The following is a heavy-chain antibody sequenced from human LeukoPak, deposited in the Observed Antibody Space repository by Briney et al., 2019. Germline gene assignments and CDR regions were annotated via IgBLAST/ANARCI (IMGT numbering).Heavy chain of an antibody. CDR1: GGSISSYY. CDR2: IYTSGST. V-gene: IGHV4-4*07. Sequence: PSETLSLTCTVSGGSISSYYWSWIRQPAGKGLEWIGRIYTSGSTNYNPSLKSRVTISVDTSKNQFSLKLSSVTAADTAVYYCARPRGVRGAIPTDIWFDPRGQGTLVTVSS. J-gene: IGHJ5*02. CDR3: ARPRGVRGAIPTDIWFDP. D-gene: IGHD3-10*01.